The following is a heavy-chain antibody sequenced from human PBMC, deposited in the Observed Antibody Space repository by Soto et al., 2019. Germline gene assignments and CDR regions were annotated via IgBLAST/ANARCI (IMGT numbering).Heavy chain of an antibody. J-gene: IGHJ5*02. Sequence: ASVKFSCKPSGYTFSNYGITWVRQAPGQPLEWLGWISLYSDGTNYAQKFQGRVSMTTDTSTTTAYMELRSLRSDDTAVYYCARVVPGAEAWFGPWGQGTLVTVSS. CDR3: ARVVPGAEAWFGP. CDR2: ISLYSDGT. CDR1: GYTFSNYG. D-gene: IGHD2-2*01. V-gene: IGHV1-18*01.